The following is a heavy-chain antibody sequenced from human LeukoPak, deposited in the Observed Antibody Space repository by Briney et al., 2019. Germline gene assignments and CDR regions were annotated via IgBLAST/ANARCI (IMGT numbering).Heavy chain of an antibody. V-gene: IGHV3-21*01. Sequence: GGSLRLSCAASGFTFSSYSMNWVRQAPGKGLEWVSSISSSSSYIYYADSVKGRFTISRDNAKNSLYLQMNSLRAEDTAVYYCARGGSGSFRWGSSGYYYYYMDVWGKGTTVTVSS. CDR1: GFTFSSYS. CDR3: ARGGSGSFRWGSSGYYYYYMDV. CDR2: ISSSSSYI. D-gene: IGHD2-21*01. J-gene: IGHJ6*03.